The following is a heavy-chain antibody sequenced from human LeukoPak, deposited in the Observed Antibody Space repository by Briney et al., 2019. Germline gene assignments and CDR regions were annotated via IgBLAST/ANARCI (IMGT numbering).Heavy chain of an antibody. Sequence: GGSLRLSCEASGFTFDDYGMHWVRQAPGKGLEWVSTISWNSASVGYVDSVKGRSTISRDNAKKTLYLQMNSLRPEDTALYYCAKDYGYSSSWYDYWGQGTLVTVSS. CDR2: ISWNSASV. CDR3: AKDYGYSSSWYDY. J-gene: IGHJ4*02. CDR1: GFTFDDYG. V-gene: IGHV3-9*01. D-gene: IGHD6-13*01.